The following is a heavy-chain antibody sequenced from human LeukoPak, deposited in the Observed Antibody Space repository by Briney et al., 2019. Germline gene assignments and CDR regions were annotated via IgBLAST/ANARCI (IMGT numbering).Heavy chain of an antibody. V-gene: IGHV4-4*07. CDR3: ARVIGRVWVRDIVVVVADPAFDI. CDR2: IYTSGST. D-gene: IGHD2-15*01. Sequence: PSETLSLTCTVSGGSTSSYYWSWIRQPAGKGLEWIGRIYTSGSTNYNPSLKSRVTMSVDTSKNQFSLKLSSVTAADTAVYYCARVIGRVWVRDIVVVVADPAFDIWGQGTMVAVSS. J-gene: IGHJ3*02. CDR1: GGSTSSYY.